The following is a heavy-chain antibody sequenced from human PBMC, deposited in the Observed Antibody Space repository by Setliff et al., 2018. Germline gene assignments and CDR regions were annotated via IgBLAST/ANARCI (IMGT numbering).Heavy chain of an antibody. CDR1: DGAFSTYY. CDR3: ARVTNWGLDLRFDP. Sequence: SETLSLTCDVYDGAFSTYYWTWIRQPPGKGLEWIGDMHQSGSTNYNPSLKSRVTMSVATFENHFSLKLNSLTAADTAVYYCARVTNWGLDLRFDPWGQGILVTVSS. D-gene: IGHD7-27*01. CDR2: MHQSGST. J-gene: IGHJ5*02. V-gene: IGHV4-34*01.